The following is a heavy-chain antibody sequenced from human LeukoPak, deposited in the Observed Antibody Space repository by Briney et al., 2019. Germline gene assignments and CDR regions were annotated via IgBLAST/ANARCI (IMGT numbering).Heavy chain of an antibody. V-gene: IGHV3-7*04. Sequence: GGSLRLSCAASGFAFSNYWMTWVRQAPGKGLEWVANIKTDGSAQYYVDSVKGRFTISRDNAKNSVYVQMNSLRAEDTAVYYCARDYGDSYWGQGALVTVSS. J-gene: IGHJ4*02. CDR2: IKTDGSAQ. CDR3: ARDYGDSY. D-gene: IGHD4-17*01. CDR1: GFAFSNYW.